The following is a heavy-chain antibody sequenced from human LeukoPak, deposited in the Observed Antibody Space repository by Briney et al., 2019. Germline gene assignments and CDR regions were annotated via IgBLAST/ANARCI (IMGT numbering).Heavy chain of an antibody. D-gene: IGHD5-18*01. Sequence: PSETLSLTCTVSGGSISSYYWSWIRQPPGKGLEWIGYIYYSGSTNYNPSLKSRVTIPVDTSKNQFSLKLSSVTAADTAVYYCARDVDVDTSAFDIWGQGTMVTVSS. CDR2: IYYSGST. J-gene: IGHJ3*02. CDR1: GGSISSYY. V-gene: IGHV4-59*01. CDR3: ARDVDVDTSAFDI.